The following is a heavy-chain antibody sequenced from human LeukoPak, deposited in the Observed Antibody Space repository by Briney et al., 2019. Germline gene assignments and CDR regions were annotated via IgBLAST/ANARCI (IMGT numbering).Heavy chain of an antibody. D-gene: IGHD6-13*01. V-gene: IGHV4-39*07. CDR3: ARLIATDYFDY. Sequence: KPSETLSLTCTVSGGSISSSSYYWGWIRQPPGKGLEWIGSIYHSGSTYYNPSLKSRVTISVDTSKNQFSLKLSSVTAADTAVYYCARLIATDYFDYWGQGTLVTVSS. CDR2: IYHSGST. J-gene: IGHJ4*02. CDR1: GGSISSSSYY.